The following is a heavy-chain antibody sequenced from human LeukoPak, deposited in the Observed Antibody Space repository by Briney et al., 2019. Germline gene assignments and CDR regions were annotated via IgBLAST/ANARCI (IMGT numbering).Heavy chain of an antibody. CDR1: GFTVRSNY. CDR3: ARDCSGGRCPELGAFDI. J-gene: IGHJ3*02. CDR2: LYSGGST. V-gene: IGHV3-53*01. D-gene: IGHD2-15*01. Sequence: PGGSLRLSCAASGFTVRSNYMSWVRQAPGKGLEWVSVLYSGGSTYYADSVKGRFTIARDNSKIMLYLQMNSLRAEDTAVYYCARDCSGGRCPELGAFDIWGQRAMVTDSS.